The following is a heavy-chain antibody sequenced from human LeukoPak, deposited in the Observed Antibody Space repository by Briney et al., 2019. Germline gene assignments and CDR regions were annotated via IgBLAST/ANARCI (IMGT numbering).Heavy chain of an antibody. CDR1: GYTFTGYY. CDR2: INPSGGST. J-gene: IGHJ3*02. Sequence: ASVKVSCKASGYTFTGYYMHWVRQAPGQGLEWMGIINPSGGSTSYAQKFQGRVTLTRDTSTSTVYMEMSSLRSEDTAVYYCARDDFVCRYGGGCNAFDIWGQGTMVTVSS. D-gene: IGHD3-16*01. V-gene: IGHV1-46*01. CDR3: ARDDFVCRYGGGCNAFDI.